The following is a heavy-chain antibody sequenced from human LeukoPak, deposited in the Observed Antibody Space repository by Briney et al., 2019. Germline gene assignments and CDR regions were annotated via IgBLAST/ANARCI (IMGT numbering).Heavy chain of an antibody. CDR2: FSGSGGST. J-gene: IGHJ4*02. Sequence: GGSLRLSCAASGFTFSSYAMSWVRQAPGKGLEWVSTFSGSGGSTYYADSVKGRFTISRDNSKNTLYLQMNSLRAEDTAVYYCAKHSVVAATPDYWGQGTLVTVSS. D-gene: IGHD2-15*01. V-gene: IGHV3-23*01. CDR1: GFTFSSYA. CDR3: AKHSVVAATPDY.